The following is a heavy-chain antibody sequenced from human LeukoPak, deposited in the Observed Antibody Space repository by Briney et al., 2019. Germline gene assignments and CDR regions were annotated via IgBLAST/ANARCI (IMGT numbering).Heavy chain of an antibody. Sequence: ASVKVSCKASGYTFTSYGISWVRQAPGRGLEWMGWISAYNGNTNDAQKLQGRVTMTTDTSTSAAYMELRSLRSDDTAVYYCARDPVAGGGDFDYWGQGTLVPVSS. J-gene: IGHJ4*01. CDR3: ARDPVAGGGDFDY. V-gene: IGHV1-18*01. CDR1: GYTFTSYG. D-gene: IGHD6-19*01. CDR2: ISAYNGNT.